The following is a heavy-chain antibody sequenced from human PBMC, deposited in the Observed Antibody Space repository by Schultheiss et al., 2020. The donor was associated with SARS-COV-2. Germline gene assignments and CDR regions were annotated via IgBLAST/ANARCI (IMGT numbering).Heavy chain of an antibody. CDR3: ASQPGYSSSWYIHY. V-gene: IGHV3-66*04. Sequence: GESLKISCAASGFTFSSYAMSWVRQAPGKGLEWVSVIYSGGSTYYADSVKGRFTISRDNAKNSLHLQMNSLRAEDTAVYYCASQPGYSSSWYIHYWGQGTLVTVSS. CDR2: IYSGGST. CDR1: GFTFSSYA. J-gene: IGHJ4*02. D-gene: IGHD6-13*01.